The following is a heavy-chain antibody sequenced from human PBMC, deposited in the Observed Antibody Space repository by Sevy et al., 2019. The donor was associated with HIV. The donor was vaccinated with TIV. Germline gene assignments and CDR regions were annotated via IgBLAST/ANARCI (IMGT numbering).Heavy chain of an antibody. D-gene: IGHD6-13*01. CDR3: ATVAAAGTLFDY. CDR1: GGTFSSYA. Sequence: ASVKVSCKASGGTFSSYAISWVRQAPGQGLEWMGGIIPILGIANYAQKFQGRVTITADKSTSTAYMELSSLRSEDTAVYYCATVAAAGTLFDYWGQGTLVTVSS. V-gene: IGHV1-69*10. J-gene: IGHJ4*02. CDR2: IIPILGIA.